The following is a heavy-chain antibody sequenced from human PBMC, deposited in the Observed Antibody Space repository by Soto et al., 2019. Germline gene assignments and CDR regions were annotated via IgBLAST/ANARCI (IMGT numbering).Heavy chain of an antibody. CDR3: ASEEANLGDAFDV. CDR2: VIPTLGIA. CDR1: GGTFSRYT. Sequence: SVKVSCKASGGTFSRYTISCVRQAPGQGLEWMGRVIPTLGIANYAPKFQNRVTITADNSADKSATTAYMELSSLRSEDTAMYYCASEEANLGDAFDVWGHGTMVTVSS. D-gene: IGHD3-16*01. V-gene: IGHV1-69*02. J-gene: IGHJ3*01.